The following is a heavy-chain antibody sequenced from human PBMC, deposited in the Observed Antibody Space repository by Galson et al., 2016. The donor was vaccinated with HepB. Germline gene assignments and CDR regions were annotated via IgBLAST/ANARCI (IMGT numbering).Heavy chain of an antibody. D-gene: IGHD2-21*01. CDR1: GYSISSYY. CDR3: ARVSYCGDSAMGYGMDV. V-gene: IGHV4-59*01. J-gene: IGHJ6*02. Sequence: SETLSLTCNVSGYSISSYYWSWIRQSPGKGLEWLGYVYYNGKTDYNPSFRSRLTISIDTSKNQFSMNVRSVTAADTAVYFCARVSYCGDSAMGYGMDVWGQGTTVTVSS. CDR2: VYYNGKT.